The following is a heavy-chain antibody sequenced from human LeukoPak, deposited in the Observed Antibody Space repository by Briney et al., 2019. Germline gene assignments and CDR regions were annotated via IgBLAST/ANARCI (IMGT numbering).Heavy chain of an antibody. CDR2: IWYDGSNK. CDR3: ARVSGHSGSP. CDR1: GFTFSTYG. D-gene: IGHD5-12*01. Sequence: PGRSLRLSCAASGFTFSTYGMHWVRQAPGKGLEWVAVIWYDGSNKYYADSVKGRFTISRDNAKNSLYLQMNSLRGEDTAVYYCARVSGHSGSPWGQGTLVTVAS. V-gene: IGHV3-33*01. J-gene: IGHJ5*02.